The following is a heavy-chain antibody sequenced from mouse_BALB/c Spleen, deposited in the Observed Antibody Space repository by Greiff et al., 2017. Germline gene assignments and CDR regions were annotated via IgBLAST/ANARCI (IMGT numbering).Heavy chain of an antibody. V-gene: IGHV2-9*02. CDR3: ARAPPYGNYGDY. Sequence: VQLVESGPGLVAPSQSLSITCTVSGFSLTSYGVHWVRQPPGKGLEWLGVIWAGGSTNYTSALMFRLSISKDNSKSQVFLKMNSLQTDDTAMYYCARAPPYGNYGDYWGQGTTLTVSS. D-gene: IGHD2-1*01. CDR1: GFSLTSYG. CDR2: IWAGGST. J-gene: IGHJ2*01.